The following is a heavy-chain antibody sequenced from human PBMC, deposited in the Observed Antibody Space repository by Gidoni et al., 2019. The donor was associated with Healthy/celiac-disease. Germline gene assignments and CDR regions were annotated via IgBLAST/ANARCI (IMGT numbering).Heavy chain of an antibody. J-gene: IGHJ4*02. D-gene: IGHD3-3*01. CDR3: AREPTIFGVVIAYYFDY. Sequence: QVQLQQWGAGLLKPSETLSLTCAVYGGSFSGYYWSWIRQPPGKGLEWIGEINHSGSTYYNPSLKSRVTISVDTSKNQFSLKLSSVTAADTAVYYCAREPTIFGVVIAYYFDYWGQGTLVTVSS. CDR2: INHSGST. CDR1: GGSFSGYY. V-gene: IGHV4-34*01.